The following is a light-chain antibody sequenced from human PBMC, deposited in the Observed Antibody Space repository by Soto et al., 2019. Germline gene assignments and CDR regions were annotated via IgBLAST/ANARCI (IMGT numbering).Light chain of an antibody. CDR1: SSDVGSYNL. V-gene: IGLV2-23*02. CDR3: CSYAGSSTFAFYV. J-gene: IGLJ1*01. CDR2: EVS. Sequence: QSVLIQPPSVSGSPGQSVTISCTGTSSDVGSYNLVSWYQQHPGKAPKLMIYEVSKRPSGVSNRFSGSKSGNTASLTISGLQAEDEADYYCCSYAGSSTFAFYVFGTGTKVTVL.